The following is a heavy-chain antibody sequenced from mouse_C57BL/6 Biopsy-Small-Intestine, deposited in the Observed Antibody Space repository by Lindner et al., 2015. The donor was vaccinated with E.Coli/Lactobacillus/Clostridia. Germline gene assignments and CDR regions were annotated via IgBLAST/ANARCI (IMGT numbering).Heavy chain of an antibody. D-gene: IGHD3-2*02. J-gene: IGHJ3*01. CDR3: ASGSGY. Sequence: VQLQESGPELVKPGASVKISCKASGYAFSSSWMNWVKQRPGKGLEWIGRIYPGDGDTNYNGKFKGKATLTADKSSSTAYMQLSSLTSEDSAVHFCASGSGYWGQGTLVTVSA. CDR1: GYAFSSSW. CDR2: IYPGDGDT. V-gene: IGHV1-82*01.